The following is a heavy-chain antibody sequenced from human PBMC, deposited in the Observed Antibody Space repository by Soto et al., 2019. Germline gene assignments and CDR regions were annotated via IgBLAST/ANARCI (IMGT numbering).Heavy chain of an antibody. CDR2: ISASSGST. J-gene: IGHJ4*02. CDR3: ARGYISTASVLFDY. D-gene: IGHD3-9*01. V-gene: IGHV1-46*01. Sequence: ASVKVSCKASGYTFTSYGISWVRQAPGQGLEWMGIISASSGSTSYAQKFQGRVTMTRDTSTSTVYMELSSLRSEDTAVYYCARGYISTASVLFDYWGQGTLVTVSS. CDR1: GYTFTSYG.